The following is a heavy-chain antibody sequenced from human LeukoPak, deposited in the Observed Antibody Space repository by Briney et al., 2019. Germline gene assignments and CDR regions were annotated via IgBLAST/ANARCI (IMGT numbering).Heavy chain of an antibody. Sequence: GGSLRLSCAASGFTFSSYGMHWVRQAPGKGLEWVAVISYDGSNKYYADSVKGRFTISRDNSKNTLYLQMNSLRAEDTAVYYCAKEGGTMVRGVIPPRPDYWGQGTLVTVSS. V-gene: IGHV3-30*18. CDR1: GFTFSSYG. J-gene: IGHJ4*02. D-gene: IGHD3-10*01. CDR3: AKEGGTMVRGVIPPRPDY. CDR2: ISYDGSNK.